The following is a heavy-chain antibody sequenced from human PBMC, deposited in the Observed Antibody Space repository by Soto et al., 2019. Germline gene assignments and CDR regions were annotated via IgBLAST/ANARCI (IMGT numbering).Heavy chain of an antibody. Sequence: ASVKVSCKASGYTFTSYGISCVRQAPGQGLEWMGWISAYNGNTNYAQKLQGRVTMTTDTSTSTVYMELSSLRSEDTAVYYCGRVYCSGGSCYGIDYWGQGTLVTVSS. J-gene: IGHJ4*02. CDR1: GYTFTSYG. CDR2: ISAYNGNT. D-gene: IGHD2-15*01. V-gene: IGHV1-18*01. CDR3: GRVYCSGGSCYGIDY.